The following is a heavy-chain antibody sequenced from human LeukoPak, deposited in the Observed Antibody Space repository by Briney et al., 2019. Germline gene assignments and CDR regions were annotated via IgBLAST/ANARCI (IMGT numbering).Heavy chain of an antibody. V-gene: IGHV4-39*07. CDR2: IYYSGST. J-gene: IGHJ4*02. CDR3: AREMGRLVATIFDY. D-gene: IGHD5-12*01. CDR1: GGSISSSSYY. Sequence: SETLSLTCTVSGGSISSSSYYWGWIRQPPGKGLEWIGSIYYSGSTYYNPSLKSRVTTSVDTSKNQFSLKLSSVTAADTAVYYCAREMGRLVATIFDYWGQGTLVTVSS.